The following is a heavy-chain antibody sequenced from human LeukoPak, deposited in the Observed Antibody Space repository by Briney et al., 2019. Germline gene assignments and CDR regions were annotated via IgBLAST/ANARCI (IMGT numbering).Heavy chain of an antibody. D-gene: IGHD3-22*01. CDR2: IWYDGSNK. V-gene: IGHV3-33*01. Sequence: GGSLRLSCAASGFTFSSYGMHWVRQAPGMGLEWVAVIWYDGSNKYYADSVKGRFTISRDNSKNTLYLQMNSLRAEDTAVYYCASLNYYDSSGLEWGQGTLVTVSS. CDR3: ASLNYYDSSGLE. J-gene: IGHJ4*02. CDR1: GFTFSSYG.